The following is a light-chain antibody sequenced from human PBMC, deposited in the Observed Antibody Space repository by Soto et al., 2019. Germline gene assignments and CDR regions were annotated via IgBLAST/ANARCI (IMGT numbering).Light chain of an antibody. Sequence: DIQMTQSPSTLSASVGDRVTITCRASQSISSWLAWYQQKPGKAPKLLIYKASSLESGVPSRFSGSGSGTDFTLTISSLQTDNFATYYCQQYNSYPRTFGQGTKGEIK. CDR3: QQYNSYPRT. J-gene: IGKJ1*01. CDR1: QSISSW. CDR2: KAS. V-gene: IGKV1-5*03.